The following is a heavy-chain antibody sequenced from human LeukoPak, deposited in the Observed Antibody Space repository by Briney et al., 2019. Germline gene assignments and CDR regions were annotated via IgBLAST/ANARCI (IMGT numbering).Heavy chain of an antibody. D-gene: IGHD4-11*01. Sequence: PGGSLRLSCAASGFTFSNYGMHWVRQAPGKGLEWVSYISSSSSTIYYADSVKGRFTISRDNAKNSLYLQMNSLRAEDTAVYYCARDLETTLNWFDPWGQGTLVTVSS. V-gene: IGHV3-48*01. CDR1: GFTFSNYG. CDR2: ISSSSSTI. CDR3: ARDLETTLNWFDP. J-gene: IGHJ5*02.